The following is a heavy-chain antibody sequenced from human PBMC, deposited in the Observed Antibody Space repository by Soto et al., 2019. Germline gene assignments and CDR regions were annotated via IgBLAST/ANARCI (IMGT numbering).Heavy chain of an antibody. J-gene: IGHJ4*02. CDR3: ARDPPSPDYADYVVGYYDF. D-gene: IGHD4-17*01. CDR1: GFTFSNHG. Sequence: QVQLVESGGGVVQPGRSLRLSCAASGFTFSNHGMHWVRQAPGKGLEWVAGIWYDGSNKYYADSVKGRFTISRDNSNNSLFLQMNSLRAEDTAVYYCARDPPSPDYADYVVGYYDFWGQGTLVTGSS. CDR2: IWYDGSNK. V-gene: IGHV3-33*01.